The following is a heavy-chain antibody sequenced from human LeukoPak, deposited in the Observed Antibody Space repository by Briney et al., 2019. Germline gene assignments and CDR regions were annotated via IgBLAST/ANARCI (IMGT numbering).Heavy chain of an antibody. V-gene: IGHV1-8*03. CDR3: ARGPATVTTESAYYYYYMDV. D-gene: IGHD4-17*01. CDR2: MTPNSGNT. J-gene: IGHJ6*03. CDR1: GYTFTSYD. Sequence: GASVKVSCKASGYTFTSYDINWVRQATGQGLEWMGWMTPNSGNTGYAQKFQGRVTITRNTSISTAYMELSSLRSEDTAVYYCARGPATVTTESAYYYYYMDVWGKGTTVTVSS.